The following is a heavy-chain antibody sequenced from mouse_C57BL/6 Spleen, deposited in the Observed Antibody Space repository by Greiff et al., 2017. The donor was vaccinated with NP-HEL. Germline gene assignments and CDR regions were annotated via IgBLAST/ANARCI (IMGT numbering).Heavy chain of an antibody. D-gene: IGHD2-3*01. V-gene: IGHV3-6*01. CDR2: ISYDGSN. Sequence: EVQLQESGPGLVKPSQSLSLTCSVPGYSITSGYYWNWIRQFPGNKLEWMGYISYDGSNNYNPSLKNRISITRDTSKNQFFLKLNSVTTEDTATYYCARSYDYRYFDVWGTGTTVTVSS. CDR3: ARSYDYRYFDV. CDR1: GYSITSGYY. J-gene: IGHJ1*03.